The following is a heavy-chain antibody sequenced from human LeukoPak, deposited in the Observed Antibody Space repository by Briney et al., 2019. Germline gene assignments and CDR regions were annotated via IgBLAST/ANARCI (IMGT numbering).Heavy chain of an antibody. CDR1: GFTSSNYW. V-gene: IGHV3-7*01. J-gene: IGHJ4*02. CDR2: IKQDGSGK. Sequence: GGSLRLSCAASGFTSSNYWMSWVRQAPGKGLEWVANIKQDGSGKYYMDSVKGRFTISRDSAKNSLYLQMNSLRVEDTAVYYCARIGSRDGYTVDYWGQGTLVTVSS. CDR3: ARIGSRDGYTVDY. D-gene: IGHD5-24*01.